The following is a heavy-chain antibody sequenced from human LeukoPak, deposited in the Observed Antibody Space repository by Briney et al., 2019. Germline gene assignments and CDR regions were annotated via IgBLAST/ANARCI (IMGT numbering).Heavy chain of an antibody. V-gene: IGHV4-59*02. CDR3: ARGGRDGPVDF. CDR2: MSYSGTN. Sequence: SETLSLTCIVSVGSVRSHYGIWIRQPPGKGLEWIGFMSYSGTNDYNPSLKSRVSISIGTSRNRVSLRLSSVTAADTAYYRCARGGRDGPVDFGGQGTLVTVSS. D-gene: IGHD5-24*01. J-gene: IGHJ4*02. CDR1: VGSVRSHY.